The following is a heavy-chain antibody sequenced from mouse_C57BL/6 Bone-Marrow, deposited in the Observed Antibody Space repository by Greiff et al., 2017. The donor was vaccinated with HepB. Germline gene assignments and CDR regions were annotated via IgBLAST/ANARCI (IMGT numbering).Heavy chain of an antibody. CDR2: INPYNGGT. D-gene: IGHD1-1*01. CDR1: GYTFTDYY. J-gene: IGHJ4*01. Sequence: EVQRVESGPVLVKPGASVKMSCKASGYTFTDYYMNWVKQSHGKSLEWIGVINPYNGGTSSNQKFKGKATLTVDKSSSTAYMELNSLTSEDSAVYYCAREGIRDGSSPPIAMDYWGQGTSVTVSS. CDR3: AREGIRDGSSPPIAMDY. V-gene: IGHV1-19*01.